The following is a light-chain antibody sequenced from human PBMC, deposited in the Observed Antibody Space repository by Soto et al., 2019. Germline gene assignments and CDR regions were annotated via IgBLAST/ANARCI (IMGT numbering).Light chain of an antibody. V-gene: IGKV1-5*01. Sequence: IQMPQSPSTLSASLGDGFTITCLSSQSISNRLAWYQQRPGKAPKYLIYDASTLDSGAPSRFSGSGSGTEFTLSISSLQPDDFATYYCQQYNIYPWTFGQGTKVDI. CDR2: DAS. CDR3: QQYNIYPWT. CDR1: QSISNR. J-gene: IGKJ1*01.